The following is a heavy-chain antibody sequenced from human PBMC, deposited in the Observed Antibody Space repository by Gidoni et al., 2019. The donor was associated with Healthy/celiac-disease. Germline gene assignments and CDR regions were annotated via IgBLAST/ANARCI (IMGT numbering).Heavy chain of an antibody. CDR3: AKLGASDTGGNAFDI. V-gene: IGHV3-30*18. Sequence: QVQLVESGGGVVPPGRSLRLSCAASGFTFRSYGMHWVRQAPGKGLEWVAVISYDGSNKYYADSVKGRFTISRDNSKNTLYLQMNSLRAEDTAVYYCAKLGASDTGGNAFDIWGQGTMVTVSS. D-gene: IGHD1-26*01. CDR1: GFTFRSYG. J-gene: IGHJ3*02. CDR2: ISYDGSNK.